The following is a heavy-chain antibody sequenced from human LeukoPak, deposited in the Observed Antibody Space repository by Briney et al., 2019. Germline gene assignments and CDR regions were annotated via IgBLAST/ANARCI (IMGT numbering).Heavy chain of an antibody. J-gene: IGHJ4*02. V-gene: IGHV3-21*01. D-gene: IGHD5-18*01. CDR2: ISSSSSYI. Sequence: GGSLRLSCAASGFTFSSYSMNWVRQAPGKGLEWVSSISSSSSYIYYADSVKGRFTISRDNAKNSLYLQMNSLRAEDTAVYYCARDLRRPRSGYSYTRGYWGQGTLVTVSS. CDR3: ARDLRRPRSGYSYTRGY. CDR1: GFTFSSYS.